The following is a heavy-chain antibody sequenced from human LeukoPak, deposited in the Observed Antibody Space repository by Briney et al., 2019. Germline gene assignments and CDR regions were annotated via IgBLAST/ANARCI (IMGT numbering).Heavy chain of an antibody. D-gene: IGHD3-22*01. CDR3: TSGAYYYDSSGGY. V-gene: IGHV3-73*01. CDR1: GGSFSGYY. J-gene: IGHJ4*02. CDR2: IRSKANSYAT. Sequence: ETLSLTCAVYGGSFSGYYWSWIRQPPGKGLEWVGRIRSKANSYATAYAASVKGRFTISRDDSKNTAYLQMNSLKTEDTAVYYCTSGAYYYDSSGGYWGQGTLVTVSS.